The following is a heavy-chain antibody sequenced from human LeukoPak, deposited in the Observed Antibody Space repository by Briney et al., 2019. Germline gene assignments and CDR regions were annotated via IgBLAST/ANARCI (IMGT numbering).Heavy chain of an antibody. CDR1: GYTFTSYG. D-gene: IGHD5-18*01. CDR3: AREKPYSYGYQHFDY. V-gene: IGHV1-18*01. Sequence: GASVKVSCKASGYTFTSYGISWVRQAPGQGLEWMGWISAYNGTTNYAQKLQGRVTMTTDTSTSTAYMELRSLRSDDTAVYYCAREKPYSYGYQHFDYWGQGTLVTVSS. CDR2: ISAYNGTT. J-gene: IGHJ4*02.